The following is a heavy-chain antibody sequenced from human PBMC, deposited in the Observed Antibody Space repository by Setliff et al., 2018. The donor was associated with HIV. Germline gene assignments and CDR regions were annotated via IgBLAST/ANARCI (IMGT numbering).Heavy chain of an antibody. J-gene: IGHJ5*02. Sequence: GGSLRLSCAASGFTFSYYTMHWIRQTPDNGLEWVAVISYDGNSQYYADSVKGRFTLSRDNFRNTLYLQMNSLRPEDTAVYYCARDQATGYEKVWFSWIDPWGQGTLVTVSS. CDR3: ARDQATGYEKVWFSWIDP. D-gene: IGHD5-12*01. CDR1: GFTFSYYT. V-gene: IGHV3-30*04. CDR2: ISYDGNSQ.